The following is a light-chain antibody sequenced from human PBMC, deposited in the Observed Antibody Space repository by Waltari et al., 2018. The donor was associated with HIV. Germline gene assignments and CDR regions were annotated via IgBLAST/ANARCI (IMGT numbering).Light chain of an antibody. CDR2: EVS. J-gene: IGLJ2*01. CDR3: CSYAGSSTPV. CDR1: SSDVGSYNL. Sequence: QSALTQPASVSGSPGQSITISCTGTSSDVGSYNLVSWYQQHPGKAPKLMIYEVSKRSSGVSNRFSGSKSGNTASLTISGLQAEDEADYYCCSYAGSSTPVFGGGTKLTVL. V-gene: IGLV2-23*02.